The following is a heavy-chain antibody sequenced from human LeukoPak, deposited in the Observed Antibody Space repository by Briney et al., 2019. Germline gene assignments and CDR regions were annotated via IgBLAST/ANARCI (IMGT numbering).Heavy chain of an antibody. Sequence: GSLRLSCAASGFTFSSYEMNWVRHPPGKGLEWIGEIYYSGSTKYKPSLKSRVTLSLDKSKNQVSLKLTSVTAADTAVYYCARRLFSRGGYMDVWGKGTTVIV. CDR2: IYYSGST. J-gene: IGHJ6*03. D-gene: IGHD6-13*01. CDR3: ARRLFSRGGYMDV. V-gene: IGHV4-59*12. CDR1: GFTFSSYE.